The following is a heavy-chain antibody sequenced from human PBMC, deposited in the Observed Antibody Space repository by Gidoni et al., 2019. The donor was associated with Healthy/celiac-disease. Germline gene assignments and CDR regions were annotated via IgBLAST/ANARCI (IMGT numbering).Heavy chain of an antibody. D-gene: IGHD2-15*01. V-gene: IGHV4-34*01. CDR1: GGSFSGYY. CDR3: ARVLRVVVAAKGPFDY. CDR2: INHSGST. J-gene: IGHJ4*02. Sequence: QVQLQQWGAGLLKPSETLSLTCAGYGGSFSGYYWSWIRQPPGKGLEWIGEINHSGSTNYNPSLKSRVTISVDTSKNQFSLKLSSVTAADTAVYYCARVLRVVVAAKGPFDYWGQGTLVTVSS.